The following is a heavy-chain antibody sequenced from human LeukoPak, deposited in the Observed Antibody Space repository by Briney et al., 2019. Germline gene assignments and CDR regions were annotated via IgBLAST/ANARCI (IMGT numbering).Heavy chain of an antibody. V-gene: IGHV3-48*03. CDR1: GFTFSSYE. CDR2: ISSSGSTV. CDR3: AELGITMIGGV. Sequence: GGSLRLSCAASGFTFSSYEMNWVRQAPGKGLEWVSYISSSGSTVYYADSVKGRFTISRDNAKNSLYLQMNSLRAENTAVYYCAELGITMIGGVWGKGTTVTISS. D-gene: IGHD3-10*02. J-gene: IGHJ6*04.